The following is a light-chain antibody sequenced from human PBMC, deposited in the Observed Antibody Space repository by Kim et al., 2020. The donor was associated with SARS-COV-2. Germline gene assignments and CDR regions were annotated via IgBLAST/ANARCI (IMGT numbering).Light chain of an antibody. J-gene: IGKJ4*01. CDR3: QQYSQWPLT. V-gene: IGKV3-15*01. Sequence: SPGEGATLSCRASQSVRRNFLAWYQQKPGQAPRLLMYGVSTRATGTPARFSGSGSGTEFTLTISSLQSEDFAVYYCQQYSQWPLTFGGGTKVDIK. CDR1: QSVRRN. CDR2: GVS.